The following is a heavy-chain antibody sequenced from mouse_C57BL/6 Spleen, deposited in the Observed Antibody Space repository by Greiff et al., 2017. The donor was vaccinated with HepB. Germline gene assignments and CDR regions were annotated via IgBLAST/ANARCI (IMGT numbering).Heavy chain of an antibody. CDR3: ARSHYYGTVFDY. J-gene: IGHJ2*01. CDR2: IRNKANGYTT. V-gene: IGHV7-3*01. Sequence: EVQGVESGGGLVQPGGSLSLSCAASGFTFTDYYMSWVRQPPGKALEWLGFIRNKANGYTTEYSASVKGRFTISRDNSQSILYLQMNALRAEDSATYYCARSHYYGTVFDYWGQGTTLTVSS. CDR1: GFTFTDYY. D-gene: IGHD1-1*01.